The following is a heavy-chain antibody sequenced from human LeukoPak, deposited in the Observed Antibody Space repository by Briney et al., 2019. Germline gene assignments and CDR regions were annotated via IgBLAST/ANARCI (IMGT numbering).Heavy chain of an antibody. CDR2: VYYSGST. D-gene: IGHD3-10*01. J-gene: IGHJ5*02. Sequence: SETLSLTCTVSGGSISSYYWSWIRQPPGKGLEWIGYVYYSGSTNYNPSLKSRVTISVDTSKNQLSLKVSSVTAADTAVYFCRRSMFRGVHSWFDPWGQGTLVTVSS. CDR3: RRSMFRGVHSWFDP. V-gene: IGHV4-59*01. CDR1: GGSISSYY.